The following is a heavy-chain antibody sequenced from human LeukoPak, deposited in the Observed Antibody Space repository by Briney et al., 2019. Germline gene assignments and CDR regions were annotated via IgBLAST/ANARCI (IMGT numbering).Heavy chain of an antibody. Sequence: GGSLRLSCAASGFTFSSYWMHWVRQAPGKGLVWVSRINSDGSSTSYADSVKGRFTISRDNAKNTLYLQMNSLRAEDTAVYYRAKIPRVTQYYFDYWGQGTLVTVSS. V-gene: IGHV3-74*01. J-gene: IGHJ4*02. D-gene: IGHD4-23*01. CDR3: AKIPRVTQYYFDY. CDR1: GFTFSSYW. CDR2: INSDGSST.